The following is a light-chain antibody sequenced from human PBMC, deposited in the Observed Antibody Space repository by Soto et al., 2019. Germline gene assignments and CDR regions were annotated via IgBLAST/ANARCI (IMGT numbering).Light chain of an antibody. CDR3: QEWDSNTGGV. CDR2: QNT. J-gene: IGLJ2*01. Sequence: SSELTQPPSVSVSPGQTASITCSGDKLGDKFALWYQQMPGQSPLLVIYQNTERPSGIPERFSGSNSGNTATLTISGTQAMDEADDYCQEWDSNTGGVFGGGTKLTVL. CDR1: KLGDKF. V-gene: IGLV3-1*01.